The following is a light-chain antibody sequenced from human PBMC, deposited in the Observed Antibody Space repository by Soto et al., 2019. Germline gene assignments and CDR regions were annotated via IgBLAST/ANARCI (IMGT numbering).Light chain of an antibody. CDR1: QSVSSSY. CDR3: QQYGSSTIT. CDR2: GAS. J-gene: IGKJ5*01. Sequence: EIVLTPSPGTLSLSPGDRATLSCRASQSVSSSYLAWYRQQPGQAPRLLIYGASSRATGIPDRFSGSGSGTDFTLTISRLEPEDFAVYYCQQYGSSTITFGQGTRLEIK. V-gene: IGKV3-20*01.